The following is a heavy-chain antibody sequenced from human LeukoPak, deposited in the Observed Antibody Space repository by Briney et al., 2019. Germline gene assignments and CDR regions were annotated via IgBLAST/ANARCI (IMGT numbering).Heavy chain of an antibody. J-gene: IGHJ6*03. CDR3: ARASSSWTEGSYMDV. Sequence: APVKVSCKASGYTFTTYGISWVRQAPGQGLEWMGWISAYNDNTNYAQKLQGRVTMTTDTSTSTAYMELRSLRSDDTAVYYCARASSSWTEGSYMDVWGKGTTVTVSS. CDR1: GYTFTTYG. CDR2: ISAYNDNT. V-gene: IGHV1-18*01. D-gene: IGHD6-13*01.